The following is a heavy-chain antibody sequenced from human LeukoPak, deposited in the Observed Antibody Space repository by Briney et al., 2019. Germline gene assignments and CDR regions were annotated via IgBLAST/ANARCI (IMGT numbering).Heavy chain of an antibody. CDR2: IYNSEST. CDR3: ARDWAVYGVFDI. J-gene: IGHJ3*02. Sequence: SWVRQAPGKGLEWIGYIYNSESTYYNPSLQSRVSISVDTSKRQLSLRLNSVTAADTAVYYCARDWAVYGVFDIWGQGKMGSVSS. D-gene: IGHD2-8*01. V-gene: IGHV4-30-4*08.